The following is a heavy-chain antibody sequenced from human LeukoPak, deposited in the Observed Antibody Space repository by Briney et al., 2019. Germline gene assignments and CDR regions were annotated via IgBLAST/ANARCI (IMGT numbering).Heavy chain of an antibody. J-gene: IGHJ6*03. Sequence: SETLSLTCTVSGGSISSYYWSWIRQPPGKGLEWIGYIYYSGSTNYNPSLKSRVTTSVDTPKNQFSLKLSSVAAADTAVYYCARTTEGGYTYDYFYYYYMDVWGKGTTVTISS. CDR1: GGSISSYY. V-gene: IGHV4-59*01. CDR3: ARTTEGGYTYDYFYYYYMDV. CDR2: IYYSGST. D-gene: IGHD5-18*01.